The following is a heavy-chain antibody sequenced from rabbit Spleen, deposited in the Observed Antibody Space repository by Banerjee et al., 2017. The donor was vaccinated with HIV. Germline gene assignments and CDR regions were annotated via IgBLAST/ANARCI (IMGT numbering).Heavy chain of an antibody. CDR2: IDPIFSGT. J-gene: IGHJ4*01. D-gene: IGHD4-1*01. CDR3: ARDLAGVIGWNFYL. V-gene: IGHV1S7*01. Sequence: QSLEESGGDLVKPGGSLKLSCKASGFDFSSYGVSWVRQAPGKGLEWIGFIDPIFSGTYYANWVNGRFTISSHNAQNTVDLQMNSLTPADTAKYFCARDLAGVIGWNFYLWGPGTLVTVS. CDR1: GFDFSSYG.